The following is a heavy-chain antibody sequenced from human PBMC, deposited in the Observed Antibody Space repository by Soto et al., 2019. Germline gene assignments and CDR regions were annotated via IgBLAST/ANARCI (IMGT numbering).Heavy chain of an antibody. Sequence: ASVKVSCKASGYTFTRYYMHWVRQAPGQGLEWMGWINPNSGGTNYAQKFQGWVTMTRDRSISTAYMELSRLRSDDTAVYYCARDGRHRDDILIGPYGMDVWGQGTTVTVSS. CDR1: GYTFTRYY. CDR3: ARDGRHRDDILIGPYGMDV. CDR2: INPNSGGT. D-gene: IGHD3-9*01. J-gene: IGHJ6*02. V-gene: IGHV1-2*04.